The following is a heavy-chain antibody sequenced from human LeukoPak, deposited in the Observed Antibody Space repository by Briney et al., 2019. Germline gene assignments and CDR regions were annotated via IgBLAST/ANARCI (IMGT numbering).Heavy chain of an antibody. J-gene: IGHJ4*02. Sequence: GGSLRLSCAASGVTFSSYAMSWVRQAPGKGLEWVSAISGSGGSTYYADSVKGRFTISGDNSKNTLYLQMNSLRAEDTAVYYCAKDGDGDYGFDYWGQGTLVTVSS. V-gene: IGHV3-23*01. D-gene: IGHD4-17*01. CDR1: GVTFSSYA. CDR3: AKDGDGDYGFDY. CDR2: ISGSGGST.